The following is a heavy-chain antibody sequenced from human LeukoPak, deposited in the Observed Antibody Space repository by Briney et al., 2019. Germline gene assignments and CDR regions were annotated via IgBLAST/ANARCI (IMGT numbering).Heavy chain of an antibody. J-gene: IGHJ4*02. D-gene: IGHD4-17*01. V-gene: IGHV4-59*01. CDR2: IYYSRST. CDR1: GGSISTYY. Sequence: SETLSLTCTVSGGSISTYYWSWIRQPPGKGLEWIGYIYYSRSTNYNPSLKSRVTISVDTSKNQFSLNLNSVTAADTAVYYCARDRTGYGDYVDYWGQGTLVTVSS. CDR3: ARDRTGYGDYVDY.